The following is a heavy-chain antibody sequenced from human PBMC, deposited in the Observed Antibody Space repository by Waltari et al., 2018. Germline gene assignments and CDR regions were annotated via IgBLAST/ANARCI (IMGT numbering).Heavy chain of an antibody. Sequence: EVHVVESGGGLVQPGGSLKLSCAASGFTFSGPALHWVRQAPGKGLEGVGRIRIKPNTYAPMYAESVKGRFTISEDDSNNTTYLQMTGLKIDDTAVYYCTPQDCSGVGCSTPYWGQGTLVTVSS. CDR2: IRIKPNTYAP. J-gene: IGHJ4*02. CDR3: TPQDCSGVGCSTPY. V-gene: IGHV3-73*02. CDR1: GFTFSGPA. D-gene: IGHD2-8*02.